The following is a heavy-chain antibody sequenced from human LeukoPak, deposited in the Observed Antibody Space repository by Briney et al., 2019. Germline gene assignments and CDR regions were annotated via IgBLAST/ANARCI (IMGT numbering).Heavy chain of an antibody. D-gene: IGHD6-13*01. Sequence: SETLSLTCTVSGGSISSYYWSWIRQPPGKGLEWVGYIYYSGSTNYNPSLESRVTISVDTSKNQFSLKLSSVTAADTAVYYCARAIGSSWYHKYYYYYYMDVWGKGTTVTISS. CDR2: IYYSGST. CDR3: ARAIGSSWYHKYYYYYYMDV. V-gene: IGHV4-59*01. CDR1: GGSISSYY. J-gene: IGHJ6*03.